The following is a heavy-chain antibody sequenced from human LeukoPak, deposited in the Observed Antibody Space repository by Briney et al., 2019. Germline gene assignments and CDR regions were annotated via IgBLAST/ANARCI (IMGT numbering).Heavy chain of an antibody. CDR1: GFTFSSYS. J-gene: IGHJ4*02. CDR3: ARDGIAVAATIPFDY. Sequence: GGSLRLSCAASGFTFSSYSMNWVRQAPGKGLEWVSSISSSSSYIYYADSVKGRFTISRDNAKNSLYLQMNSLRAEDTAVYYCARDGIAVAATIPFDYWGQGTLVTVSS. D-gene: IGHD2-15*01. CDR2: ISSSSSYI. V-gene: IGHV3-21*01.